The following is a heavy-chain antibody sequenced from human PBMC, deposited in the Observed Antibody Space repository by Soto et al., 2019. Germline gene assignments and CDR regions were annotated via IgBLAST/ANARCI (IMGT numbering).Heavy chain of an antibody. CDR3: GKDRSSVWGYFDY. Sequence: HPGGSLRLSCTVSGFTFSSYGMHWVRQAPGKGLEWVAVISYDGRNEYYADSVKGRFTISRDNSKNTLYLQMNTLRTEDTAVYYCGKDRSSVWGYFDYWGQGTLVTVSS. V-gene: IGHV3-30*18. D-gene: IGHD3-16*01. CDR1: GFTFSSYG. CDR2: ISYDGRNE. J-gene: IGHJ4*02.